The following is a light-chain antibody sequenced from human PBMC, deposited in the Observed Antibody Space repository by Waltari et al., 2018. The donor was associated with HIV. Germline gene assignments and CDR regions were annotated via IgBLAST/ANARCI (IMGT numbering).Light chain of an antibody. J-gene: IGLJ1*01. CDR2: QDS. CDR3: QAWDSSTAV. CDR1: KLGDKY. Sequence: YELTQPPSVSVSPGQTASITCSGDKLGDKYACWYQQKPGQSPVLVIYQDSKRPSGIPERFSGSNSGNTATLTISGTQAMDEADYYCQAWDSSTAVFGTGTKVTVL. V-gene: IGLV3-1*01.